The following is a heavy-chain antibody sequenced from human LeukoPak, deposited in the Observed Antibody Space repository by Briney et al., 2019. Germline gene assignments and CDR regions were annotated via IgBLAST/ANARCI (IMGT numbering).Heavy chain of an antibody. CDR3: ARGDYYYDGSGYPIYYFDY. J-gene: IGHJ4*02. V-gene: IGHV3-53*01. D-gene: IGHD3-22*01. Sequence: GGSLRLSCAASGFTVSGNDMSWVRQAPGKGLEWVSVIYAGGSTYYADSVKGRFTISRDSSKNTLFLQMNSLRAEDTAVYYCARGDYYYDGSGYPIYYFDYWGQGTLVTVSS. CDR2: IYAGGST. CDR1: GFTVSGND.